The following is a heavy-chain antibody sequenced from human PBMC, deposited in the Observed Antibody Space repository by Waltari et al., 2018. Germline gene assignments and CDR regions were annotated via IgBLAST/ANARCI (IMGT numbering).Heavy chain of an antibody. CDR3: ARHPPEGYDSSGYSAHFDY. CDR1: GYSISSGYY. D-gene: IGHD3-22*01. CDR2: IYHSGST. Sequence: QVQLQESGPGLVKPSETLSLTCAVSGYSISSGYYWGWIRQPPGKGLEWIGSIYHSGSTYYNPSLKSRVTISVDTSKNQFSLKLSSVTAADTAVYYCARHPPEGYDSSGYSAHFDYWGQGTLVTVSS. V-gene: IGHV4-38-2*01. J-gene: IGHJ4*02.